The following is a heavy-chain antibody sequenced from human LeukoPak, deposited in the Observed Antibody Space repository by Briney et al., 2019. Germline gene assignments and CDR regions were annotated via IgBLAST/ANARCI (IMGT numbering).Heavy chain of an antibody. CDR2: IIPIFGTA. J-gene: IGHJ3*02. D-gene: IGHD2-15*01. V-gene: IGHV1-69*05. Sequence: SVEVSCKASGGTFSSYAISWVRQAPGQGLEWMGRIIPIFGTANYAQKFQGRVTITTDESTSTAYMELSSLRSEDTAVYYCARDSLGYCSGGSCYSGALDIWGQGTMVTVSS. CDR3: ARDSLGYCSGGSCYSGALDI. CDR1: GGTFSSYA.